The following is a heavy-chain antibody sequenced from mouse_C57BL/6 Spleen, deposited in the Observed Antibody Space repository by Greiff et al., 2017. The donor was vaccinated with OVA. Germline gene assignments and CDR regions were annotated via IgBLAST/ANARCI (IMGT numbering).Heavy chain of an antibody. V-gene: IGHV1-15*01. CDR3: TRSITTVVAHFDY. Sequence: VQLQQSRAELVRPGASVTLSCKASGYTFTDYEMHWVKQTPVHGLEWIGAIDPETGGTAYNQKFKGKAILTADKSSSTAYMELRSLTSEDSAVYYCTRSITTVVAHFDYWGQGTTLTVSS. J-gene: IGHJ2*01. D-gene: IGHD1-1*01. CDR2: IDPETGGT. CDR1: GYTFTDYE.